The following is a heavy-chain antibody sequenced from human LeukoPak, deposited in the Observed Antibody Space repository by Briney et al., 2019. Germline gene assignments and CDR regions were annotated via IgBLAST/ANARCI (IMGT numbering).Heavy chain of an antibody. V-gene: IGHV5-10-1*01. CDR3: ARDDSSGYDY. D-gene: IGHD3-22*01. Sequence: TGESLKISCKGSGYSFTNYWISWVRQMPGKGLEWMGRIDPSDSYTNYSPSFQGHVTILTDKSISTAYLQWSSLKASNTAMYYCARDDSSGYDYWGQGTLVTVSS. J-gene: IGHJ4*02. CDR2: IDPSDSYT. CDR1: GYSFTNYW.